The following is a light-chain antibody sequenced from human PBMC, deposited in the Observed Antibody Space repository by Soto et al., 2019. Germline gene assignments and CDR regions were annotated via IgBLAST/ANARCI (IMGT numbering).Light chain of an antibody. CDR1: QSISSW. J-gene: IGKJ1*01. CDR2: KAS. Sequence: DIQMTQSPSTLSASVGDRVTITCRASQSISSWLAWYQQKPGKAPKLLIYKASSLESGVPSRFSGSGSGTEFTLTIISLQPDDFATYYCQQYNSYWTFGQGTQVELK. CDR3: QQYNSYWT. V-gene: IGKV1-5*03.